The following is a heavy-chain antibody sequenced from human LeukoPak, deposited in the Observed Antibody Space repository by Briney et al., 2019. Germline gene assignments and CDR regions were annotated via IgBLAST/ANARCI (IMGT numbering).Heavy chain of an antibody. V-gene: IGHV1-8*01. CDR1: GYTFTSYD. J-gene: IGHJ3*01. CDR3: AFCGGDCGGAFDV. D-gene: IGHD2-21*02. CDR2: MTPNSGNT. Sequence: GASVKVSCKASGYTFTSYDINWLRQATGQGLEWMAWMTPNSGNTGHEQKFQGRLTMTRDISISTAYMELSSLRSEDTAVYYCAFCGGDCGGAFDVWGQGTTVTVSS.